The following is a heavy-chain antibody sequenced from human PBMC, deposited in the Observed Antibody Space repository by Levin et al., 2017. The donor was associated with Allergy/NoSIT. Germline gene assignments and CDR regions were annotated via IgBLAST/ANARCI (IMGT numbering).Heavy chain of an antibody. V-gene: IGHV3-30*18. CDR2: ISHDGNLK. Sequence: GGSLRLSCAVSGFPFSSYGMHWVRQVPGKGLEWVAVISHDGNLKYYADSVKGRFTVSRDNSRNSLFLQMNNLRSEDTAVYFCAKEQPVYCGGDCFSSHFADWGQGTLVTVSS. D-gene: IGHD2-21*02. CDR1: GFPFSSYG. J-gene: IGHJ4*02. CDR3: AKEQPVYCGGDCFSSHFAD.